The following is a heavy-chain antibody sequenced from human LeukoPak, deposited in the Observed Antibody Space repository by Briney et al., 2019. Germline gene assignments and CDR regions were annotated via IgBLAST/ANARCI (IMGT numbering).Heavy chain of an antibody. J-gene: IGHJ3*02. CDR3: ARAKDCSSITCPFDI. Sequence: GGXLRLSCAASAFTFHDYGMSWVRQAPGKGLEGVSSINWNSGSTVYADSVKGRFSISRDKGKNSLYLQMNSLRAEDTALYYCARAKDCSSITCPFDIWGQGTMVTVSS. V-gene: IGHV3-20*04. D-gene: IGHD2-2*01. CDR1: AFTFHDYG. CDR2: INWNSGST.